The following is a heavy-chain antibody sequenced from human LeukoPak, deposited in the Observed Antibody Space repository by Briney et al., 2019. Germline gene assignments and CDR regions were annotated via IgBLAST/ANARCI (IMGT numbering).Heavy chain of an antibody. D-gene: IGHD3-9*01. J-gene: IGHJ3*02. V-gene: IGHV3-21*01. CDR3: ARDCRRYFDWPPCDAFDI. Sequence: GSLRLSCAASGFTFSSYSMNWVRQAPGKGLEWVSSISSSSSYIYYADSVKGRFTISRDNAKNSLYLQMNSLRAEDTAVYYCARDCRRYFDWPPCDAFDIWGQGTMVTVSS. CDR1: GFTFSSYS. CDR2: ISSSSSYI.